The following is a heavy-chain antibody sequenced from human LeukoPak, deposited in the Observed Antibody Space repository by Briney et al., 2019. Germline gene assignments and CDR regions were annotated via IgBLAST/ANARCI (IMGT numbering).Heavy chain of an antibody. V-gene: IGHV4-59*08. Sequence: SETLSLTCTVSGGSISSYYWSWIQQPPGNGLEWIGYIYYSGSTNYNPSLKSRVTISVDTSKNQFSLKLSSVTAADTAVYYCARHSFRFVYWGQGTLVTVSS. CDR2: IYYSGST. D-gene: IGHD2-21*01. CDR3: ARHSFRFVY. CDR1: GGSISSYY. J-gene: IGHJ4*02.